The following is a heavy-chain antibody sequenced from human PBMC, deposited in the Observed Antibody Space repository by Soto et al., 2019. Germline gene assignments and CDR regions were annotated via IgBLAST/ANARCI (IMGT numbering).Heavy chain of an antibody. CDR1: GGSISSGGYY. CDR2: IYYSGST. D-gene: IGHD3-10*01. V-gene: IGHV4-31*03. Sequence: QVQLQESGPGLVKPSQTLSLTCTVSGGSISSGGYYWSWIRQHPGKGLEWIGYIYYSGSTYYNPSLQSRVTISVDPSKNQFSLKLSSVTAEDTALYYCAGGGLLFRAFDIWGQGTIVTVSS. J-gene: IGHJ3*02. CDR3: AGGGLLFRAFDI.